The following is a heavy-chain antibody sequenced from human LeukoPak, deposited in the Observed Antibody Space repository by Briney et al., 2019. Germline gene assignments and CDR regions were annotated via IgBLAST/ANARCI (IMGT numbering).Heavy chain of an antibody. V-gene: IGHV4-61*02. D-gene: IGHD3-10*01. CDR3: ARDSPMVVPFDY. J-gene: IGHJ4*02. CDR2: IYTTGST. Sequence: PSQTLSLTCTVSGGSISSGNYYWNWIRQPAGKGLEWIGRIYTTGSTYYNPSLKSRVTISIDTSKNQFSLDLTFVTAADTAVYYCARDSPMVVPFDYWGQGALVTVSS. CDR1: GGSISSGNYY.